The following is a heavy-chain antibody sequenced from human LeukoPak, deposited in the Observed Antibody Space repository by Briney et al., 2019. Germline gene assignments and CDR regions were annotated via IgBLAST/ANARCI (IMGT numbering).Heavy chain of an antibody. J-gene: IGHJ4*02. CDR2: INPNSGGT. V-gene: IGHV1-2*02. D-gene: IGHD3-22*01. CDR3: ARTSYYYDSSGYVY. CDR1: GYTFTGYY. Sequence: ASVKVSCKASGYTFTGYYMHWVRQAPGQGLEWMGWINPNSGGTNYAQKFQGRVTMTRDTSISTAYMKLRSLRSDDTAVYYCARTSYYYDSSGYVYWGQGTLVTVSS.